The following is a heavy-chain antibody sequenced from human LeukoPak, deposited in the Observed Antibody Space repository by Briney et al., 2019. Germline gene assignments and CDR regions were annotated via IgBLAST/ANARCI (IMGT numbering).Heavy chain of an antibody. V-gene: IGHV1-24*01. CDR2: FDPEDGET. CDR1: GYTLTELS. J-gene: IGHJ4*02. Sequence: GASVKVFCKVSGYTLTELSMHWVRQAPGKGLEWMGGFDPEDGETIYAQKFQGRVTMTEDTSTDTAYMELSSLRSEDTAVYYCATGRGVWGSYRQYYFDYWGQGTLVTVSS. D-gene: IGHD3-16*02. CDR3: ATGRGVWGSYRQYYFDY.